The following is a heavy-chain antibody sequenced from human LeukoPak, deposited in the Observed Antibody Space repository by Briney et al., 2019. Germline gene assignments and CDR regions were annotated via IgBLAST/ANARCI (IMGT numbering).Heavy chain of an antibody. CDR1: GFTFSGSA. V-gene: IGHV3-73*01. Sequence: GGSLRLSCAASGFTFSGSAMHWVRQASGKGLEWVGRIRSKANSYATAYAASVKGRFTISRDDSKSTAYLQMNSLKTEDTAVYYCTRLDYGGNYTPLDYWGQGTLVTVSS. J-gene: IGHJ4*02. D-gene: IGHD4/OR15-4a*01. CDR3: TRLDYGGNYTPLDY. CDR2: IRSKANSYAT.